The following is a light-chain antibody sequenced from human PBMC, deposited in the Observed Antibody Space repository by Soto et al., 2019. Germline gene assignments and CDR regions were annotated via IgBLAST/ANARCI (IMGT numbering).Light chain of an antibody. Sequence: QSVLTQPASVSGSPGQSITISCTGTPSDIGNYKLVSWFQQHPGKAPRLIIFAVTERPAGISVRFSGSKSGNTASLTISGLQAEDEADYYCSSYAGSSSYVFGTGTKDTVL. V-gene: IGLV2-23*02. J-gene: IGLJ1*01. CDR2: AVT. CDR3: SSYAGSSSYV. CDR1: PSDIGNYKL.